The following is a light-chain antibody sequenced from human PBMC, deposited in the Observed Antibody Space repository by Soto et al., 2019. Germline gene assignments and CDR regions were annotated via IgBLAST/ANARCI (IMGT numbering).Light chain of an antibody. V-gene: IGKV1-6*01. Sequence: AIQMTQSPSSLSASIGDRVTITCRASQGIRNDLGWYQQKPGKAPRLLIYAAFNLQSGVPSRFSGSGSGTDFTLTISSLQPEDSATYYCLQDYTYPRTFGQGTKLEIK. CDR3: LQDYTYPRT. CDR1: QGIRND. CDR2: AAF. J-gene: IGKJ2*01.